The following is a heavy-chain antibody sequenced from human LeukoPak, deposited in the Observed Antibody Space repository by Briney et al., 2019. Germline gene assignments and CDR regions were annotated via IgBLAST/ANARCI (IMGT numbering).Heavy chain of an antibody. CDR1: GYTFTSYY. D-gene: IGHD6-13*01. Sequence: ASVKVSCTASGYTFTSYYMHWVRQAPGQGLEWMGIINPSGGSTSYAQKFQGRVTMTRDTSTSTVYMELSSLRSEDTAVYYCARAEAAAGTFDYWGQGTLVTVSS. CDR3: ARAEAAAGTFDY. V-gene: IGHV1-46*01. CDR2: INPSGGST. J-gene: IGHJ4*02.